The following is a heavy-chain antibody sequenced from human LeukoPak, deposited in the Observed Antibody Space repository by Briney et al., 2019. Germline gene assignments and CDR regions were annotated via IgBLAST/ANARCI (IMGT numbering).Heavy chain of an antibody. D-gene: IGHD2-15*01. CDR1: GFTFSSYA. CDR3: AKEPSCSGGNCYYFDN. V-gene: IGHV3-23*01. J-gene: IGHJ4*02. Sequence: PGGSLRLSCSASGFTFSSYAMSWVRKAPGKGLEWVSDISGSGDSTYYAVSVKGRFAISRDNSKNTVDLQMNSLRAEDTAIYYCAKEPSCSGGNCYYFDNWGQGTLVTVSS. CDR2: ISGSGDST.